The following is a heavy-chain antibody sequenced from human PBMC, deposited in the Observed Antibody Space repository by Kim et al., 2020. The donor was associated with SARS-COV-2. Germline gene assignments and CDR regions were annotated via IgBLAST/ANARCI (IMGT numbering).Heavy chain of an antibody. J-gene: IGHJ4*02. V-gene: IGHV3-74*01. D-gene: IGHD4-17*01. CDR2: IKRDGTSI. CDR3: ARDAEYGDYDYYFDY. CDR1: GFTFSSFC. Sequence: GGSLRLSCVASGFTFSSFCMHWVRQVPGKGLVWVSRIKRDGTSIHYADSVRGRFTISRDNAKHMLYLQMDSLRAEDTAVYYCARDAEYGDYDYYFDYWGQGALVTVSS.